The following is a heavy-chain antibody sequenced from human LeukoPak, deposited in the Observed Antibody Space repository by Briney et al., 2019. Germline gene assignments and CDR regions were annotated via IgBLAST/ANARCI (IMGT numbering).Heavy chain of an antibody. CDR1: GRSFSGYY. V-gene: IGHV4-34*01. CDR3: ARAHRDILTGAIDY. CDR2: INHSGST. D-gene: IGHD3-9*01. Sequence: PSETLSLTCAVYGRSFSGYYWSWIRQPPGKGLEWIGEINHSGSTNYNPSLKSRVTISVDTSKNQFSLKLSSVTAADTAVYYCARAHRDILTGAIDYWGQGTLVTVSS. J-gene: IGHJ4*02.